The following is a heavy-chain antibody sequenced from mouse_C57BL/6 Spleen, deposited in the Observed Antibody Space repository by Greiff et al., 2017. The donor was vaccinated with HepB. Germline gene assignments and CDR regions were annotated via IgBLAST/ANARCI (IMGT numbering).Heavy chain of an antibody. D-gene: IGHD2-4*01. CDR3: ARHYYDYDVGYFDY. J-gene: IGHJ2*01. Sequence: EVQLVESGGGLVKPGGSLKLSCAASGFTFSDYGMHWVRQAPEKGLEWVAYISSGSSTIYYADTVKGRFTISRDNAKNTLFLQMTSLRSEDTAMYYCARHYYDYDVGYFDYWGQGTTLTVSS. CDR2: ISSGSSTI. V-gene: IGHV5-17*01. CDR1: GFTFSDYG.